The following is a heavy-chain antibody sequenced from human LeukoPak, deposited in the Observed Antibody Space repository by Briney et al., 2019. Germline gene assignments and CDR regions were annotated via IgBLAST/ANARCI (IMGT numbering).Heavy chain of an antibody. CDR3: ARVVGFDYWYFDL. CDR1: GYSISSGYY. Sequence: SETLSLTCTVSGYSISSGYYWGWIRQPPGKGLEWIGSIYHSGSTYYNPSLKSRVTISVDTSKNQCSLKLSSVTAADTAVYSCARVVGFDYWYFDLWGRGTLVTVSS. CDR2: IYHSGST. V-gene: IGHV4-38-2*02. J-gene: IGHJ2*01. D-gene: IGHD1-26*01.